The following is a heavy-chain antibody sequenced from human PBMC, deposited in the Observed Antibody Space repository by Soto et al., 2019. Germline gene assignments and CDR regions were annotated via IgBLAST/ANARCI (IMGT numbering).Heavy chain of an antibody. J-gene: IGHJ5*02. Sequence: SETLSLTWTVSGGSISSGDYYWSWIRQPPGKGLEWIGYIYYSGSTYYNPSLKSRVTISVDTSKNQFSLKLSSVTAADTAMYYCARDLSYDILTGYYFGFDPWGQGTLVTVSS. D-gene: IGHD3-9*01. V-gene: IGHV4-30-4*01. CDR1: GGSISSGDYY. CDR3: ARDLSYDILTGYYFGFDP. CDR2: IYYSGST.